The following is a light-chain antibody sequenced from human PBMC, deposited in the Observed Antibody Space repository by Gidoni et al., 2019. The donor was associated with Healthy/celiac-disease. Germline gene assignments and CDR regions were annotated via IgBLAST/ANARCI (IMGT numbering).Light chain of an antibody. CDR1: SSDVGGYNY. CDR3: SSYRSSSSLGV. Sequence: QSALTQPASVSGSPGQSITISCTGTSSDVGGYNYVSWYQQHPGEAPKLIIYEVSNRPSGVSYRFSGSKSGNTASLTISGLQAEDEADYYCSSYRSSSSLGVFGTGTKVTVL. CDR2: EVS. J-gene: IGLJ1*01. V-gene: IGLV2-14*01.